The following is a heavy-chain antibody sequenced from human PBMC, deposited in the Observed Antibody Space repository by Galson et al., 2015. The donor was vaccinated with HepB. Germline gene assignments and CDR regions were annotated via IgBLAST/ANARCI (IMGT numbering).Heavy chain of an antibody. CDR3: ARDLSVQLGLLDY. J-gene: IGHJ4*02. V-gene: IGHV3-30*04. Sequence: SLRLSCAASGFTFSSYAMHWVRQAPGKGLEWVAVISYDGSNKYYADSVKGRFTISRDNSKNTLYLQMNSLRAEDTAVYYCARDLSVQLGLLDYWGQGTLVTVPS. D-gene: IGHD5-18*01. CDR1: GFTFSSYA. CDR2: ISYDGSNK.